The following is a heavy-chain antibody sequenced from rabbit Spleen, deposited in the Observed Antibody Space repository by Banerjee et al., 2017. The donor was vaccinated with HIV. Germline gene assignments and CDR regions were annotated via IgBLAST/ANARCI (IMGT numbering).Heavy chain of an antibody. D-gene: IGHD8-1*01. CDR2: IGVGSGASP. CDR3: ARDTGSSFSSYGMDL. J-gene: IGHJ6*01. V-gene: IGHV1S45*01. Sequence: QEQLVESGGGLVQPGASLTLTCKASGFDFSSGYDMCWVRQAPGKGLEWIAGIGVGSGASPFYASWAKGRFTISITSSTTVTLQMTSLTAADTATYFCARDTGSSFSSYGMDLWGPGTLVTVS. CDR1: GFDFSSGYD.